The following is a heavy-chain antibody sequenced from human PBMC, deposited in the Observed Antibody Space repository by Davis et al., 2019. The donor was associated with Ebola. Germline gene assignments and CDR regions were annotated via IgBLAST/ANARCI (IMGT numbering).Heavy chain of an antibody. V-gene: IGHV3-23*01. CDR1: GFTFNQYA. CDR2: LGLSADT. CDR3: AKDTSNIWFDI. Sequence: GGSLRLSCAASGFTFNQYAMTWVRQAPGKGLEWVSTLGLSADTYYADSVKGRFTISRDNSKNTLYLQMNGLRVEDTAIYYCAKDTSNIWFDIWGQGTMVTVSS. D-gene: IGHD1-26*01. J-gene: IGHJ3*02.